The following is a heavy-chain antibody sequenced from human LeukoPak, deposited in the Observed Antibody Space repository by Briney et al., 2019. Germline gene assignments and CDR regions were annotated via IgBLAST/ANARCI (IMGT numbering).Heavy chain of an antibody. V-gene: IGHV3-74*01. J-gene: IGHJ6*02. CDR3: AKDLKARGYSYGLYYYYYGMDV. Sequence: PGGSLSLSCAASGFTFTSYWMHWVRQAPGKGLVWVSRINSDGSSTSYADSVKGRFTISRDNSKNTLYLQMNSLRAEDTAVYYCAKDLKARGYSYGLYYYYYGMDVWGQGTTVSVSS. CDR2: INSDGSST. D-gene: IGHD5-18*01. CDR1: GFTFTSYW.